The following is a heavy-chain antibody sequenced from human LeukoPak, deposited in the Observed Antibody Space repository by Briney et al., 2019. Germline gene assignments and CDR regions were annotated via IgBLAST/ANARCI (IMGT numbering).Heavy chain of an antibody. J-gene: IGHJ5*02. D-gene: IGHD2-2*03. CDR2: ISGSGGST. Sequence: SGGSLRLSCAASGFTFSSYAMSWVRQAPGKGLEWVSAISGSGGSTYYADSVKGRFTISRDNSKNTLYLQMNSLRAEDTAVYYCAKDGYCSSTSCYRWANSFAWFDPWGQGTLVTVPS. CDR3: AKDGYCSSTSCYRWANSFAWFDP. CDR1: GFTFSSYA. V-gene: IGHV3-23*01.